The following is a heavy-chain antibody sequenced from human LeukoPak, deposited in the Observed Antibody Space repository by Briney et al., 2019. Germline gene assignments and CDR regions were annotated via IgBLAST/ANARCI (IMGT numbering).Heavy chain of an antibody. Sequence: ASLKVSCKVSVDTLSELSMHWVRQAPGKGLEWMGGFDPEDGETIYAQKFQGRFTMTEDTSTDTAYMELRSLRSDDTAVYYCAAGGVYSLLDHWGQGTQVTVSS. D-gene: IGHD5/OR15-5a*01. CDR2: FDPEDGET. CDR1: VDTLSELS. CDR3: AAGGVYSLLDH. V-gene: IGHV1-24*01. J-gene: IGHJ4*02.